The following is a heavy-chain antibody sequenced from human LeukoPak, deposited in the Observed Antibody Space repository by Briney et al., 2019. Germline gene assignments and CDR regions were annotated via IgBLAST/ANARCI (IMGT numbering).Heavy chain of an antibody. V-gene: IGHV5-51*01. Sequence: GESLQISCQGSGSNFTSYWIGWVRQMPGKGLEWMGIIYPGDSDTRYSPSFQGQVTISADKSISTAYLQWSSLKASDTAMYYCARQRWRYYDSSGYYYLNWGQGTLVTVSS. CDR3: ARQRWRYYDSSGYYYLN. D-gene: IGHD3-22*01. CDR1: GSNFTSYW. CDR2: IYPGDSDT. J-gene: IGHJ4*02.